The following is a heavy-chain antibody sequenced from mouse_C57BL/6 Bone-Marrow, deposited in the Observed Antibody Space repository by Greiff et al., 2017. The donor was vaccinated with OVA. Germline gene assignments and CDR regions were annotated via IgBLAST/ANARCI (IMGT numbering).Heavy chain of an antibody. CDR1: GYTFTSYW. CDR3: ARGSWFAY. Sequence: QVQLKESGAELVKPGASVKLSCKASGYTFTSYWMHWVKQRPGRGLEWIGRIDPNSGGTKYNEKFKSKATLTVDKPSITAYMQLSSLTSKDSAVYYCARGSWFAYWGQGTLVTVSA. V-gene: IGHV1-72*01. CDR2: IDPNSGGT. J-gene: IGHJ3*01.